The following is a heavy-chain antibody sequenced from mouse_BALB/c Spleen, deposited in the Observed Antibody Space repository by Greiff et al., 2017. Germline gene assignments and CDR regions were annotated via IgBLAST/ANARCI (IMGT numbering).Heavy chain of an antibody. V-gene: IGHV1S81*02. CDR1: GYTFTSYW. D-gene: IGHD2-14*01. J-gene: IGHJ4*01. Sequence: VQLQQPGAELVKPGASVKLSCKASGYTFTSYWMHWVKQRPGQGLEWIGEINPSNGRTNYNEKFKSKATLTVDKSSSTAYMQLSSLTSEDSAVYYCARDRDRYDGGSNAMDYWGQGTSVTVSS. CDR2: INPSNGRT. CDR3: ARDRDRYDGGSNAMDY.